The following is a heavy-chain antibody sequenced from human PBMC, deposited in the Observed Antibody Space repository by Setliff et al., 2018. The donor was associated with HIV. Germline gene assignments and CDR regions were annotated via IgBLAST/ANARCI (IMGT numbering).Heavy chain of an antibody. V-gene: IGHV4-61*02. CDR1: GGTISSATYY. D-gene: IGHD1-1*01. J-gene: IGHJ5*02. CDR3: ARDFKRYNSPCRFDP. CDR2: INTSGIT. Sequence: SETLSLTCSVSGGTISSATYYWNWIRQPAGKALEWIGRINTSGITIYSPSLKSRVTISLEKSNNQPSLKLSSVTAADAAVYYCARDFKRYNSPCRFDPWGQGILVTVSS.